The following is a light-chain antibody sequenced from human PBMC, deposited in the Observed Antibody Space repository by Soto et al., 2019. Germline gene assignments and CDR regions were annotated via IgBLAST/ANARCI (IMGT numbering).Light chain of an antibody. Sequence: QSVLTQPPSTSGTPGQRVIISCSGSGPNIGSNPVSWYQQLPGTAPKLLISNNDQRPSGVPDRFSGSKSGTSASLAISGLQSGDEADYFCAAWDDRLDGRLFGGGTQLTVL. J-gene: IGLJ3*02. CDR1: GPNIGSNP. CDR3: AAWDDRLDGRL. CDR2: NND. V-gene: IGLV1-44*01.